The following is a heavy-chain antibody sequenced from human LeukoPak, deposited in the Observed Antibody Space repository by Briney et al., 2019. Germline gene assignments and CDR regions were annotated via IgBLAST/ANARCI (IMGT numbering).Heavy chain of an antibody. V-gene: IGHV1-69*04. J-gene: IGHJ6*02. CDR1: GYTFITYG. Sequence: ASVKVSCKASGYTFITYGITWVRQAPGQGLEWMGRIIPILGVVKYAQKFKGKVAITADKSATIAYMELSSLRSEDTAVYYCARGVGGLNTHAMDVWGQGTTVIVSS. CDR2: IIPILGVV. CDR3: ARGVGGLNTHAMDV. D-gene: IGHD1-26*01.